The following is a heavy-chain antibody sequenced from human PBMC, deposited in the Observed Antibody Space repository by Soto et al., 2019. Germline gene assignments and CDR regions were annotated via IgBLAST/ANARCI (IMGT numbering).Heavy chain of an antibody. Sequence: SVKVSCKASGGTFSSYTISWVRQAPGQGLEWMGRIIPILGIANYAQKFQGRVTITADKSTSTAYMELSSLRSEDTAVYYCASSSCSITSCYGYYYYYMDVWGQGTTVTVSS. CDR1: GGTFSSYT. V-gene: IGHV1-69*02. CDR2: IIPILGIA. CDR3: ASSSCSITSCYGYYYYYMDV. D-gene: IGHD2-2*01. J-gene: IGHJ6*03.